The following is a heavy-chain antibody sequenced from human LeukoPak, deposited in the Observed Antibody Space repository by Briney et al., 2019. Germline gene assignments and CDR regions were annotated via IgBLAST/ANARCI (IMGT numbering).Heavy chain of an antibody. CDR1: GGSISPYY. CDR3: ARDQSLYGDQFYFDF. Sequence: SETLSLTCTVSGGSISPYYWSWIRHPPGKGLEWIGNSHYSGSTNYNPSLKSRVTISFDTSKNQFSLKLTSLTAADTAVYYCARDQSLYGDQFYFDFWGQGTLVTVSS. CDR2: SHYSGST. J-gene: IGHJ4*02. D-gene: IGHD3-16*02. V-gene: IGHV4-59*01.